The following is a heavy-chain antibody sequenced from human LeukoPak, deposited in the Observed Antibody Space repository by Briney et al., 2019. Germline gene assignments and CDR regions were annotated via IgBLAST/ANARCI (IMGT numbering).Heavy chain of an antibody. V-gene: IGHV3-48*03. CDR1: GFTFSSYE. D-gene: IGHD6-19*01. CDR3: AREAVGDAFDI. J-gene: IGHJ3*02. CDR2: IGSSVTSM. Sequence: PGPPLRLSCAVSGFTFSSYEMNWVRQAPGKGLEWVSYIGSSVTSMYYADSVMGRFTISRDNAKNSLFLQMNSLRAEDTAVYYCAREAVGDAFDIWGQGTMVTVSS.